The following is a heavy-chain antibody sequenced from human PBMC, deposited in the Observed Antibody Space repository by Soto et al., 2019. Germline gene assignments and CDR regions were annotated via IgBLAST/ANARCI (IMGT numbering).Heavy chain of an antibody. J-gene: IGHJ6*02. CDR1: GGSISSYY. Sequence: SETLSLTCTVSGGSISSYYWSWIRQPPGKGLEWIGYIYYSGSTNYNPSLKSRVTISVDTSKNQFSLKLSSVTAADTAVYYCARDTWVRYFDRPYYYYYGMDVWGQGTTVTVSS. V-gene: IGHV4-59*01. CDR3: ARDTWVRYFDRPYYYYYGMDV. D-gene: IGHD3-9*01. CDR2: IYYSGST.